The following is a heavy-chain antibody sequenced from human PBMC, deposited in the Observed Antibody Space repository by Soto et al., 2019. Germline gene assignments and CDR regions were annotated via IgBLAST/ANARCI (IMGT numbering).Heavy chain of an antibody. CDR2: IVVGSVNT. D-gene: IGHD3-10*01. CDR3: AADWYSGSGRRNYYMDV. J-gene: IGHJ6*03. V-gene: IGHV1-58*02. Sequence: SVKVSCKASGFTFTSSAIQWVRQARGQRLEWIGWIVVGSVNTNYAQKFQERVTITRDMSTSTAYMELSSLRSEDTAVYYWAADWYSGSGRRNYYMDVWGKGTTVTVSS. CDR1: GFTFTSSA.